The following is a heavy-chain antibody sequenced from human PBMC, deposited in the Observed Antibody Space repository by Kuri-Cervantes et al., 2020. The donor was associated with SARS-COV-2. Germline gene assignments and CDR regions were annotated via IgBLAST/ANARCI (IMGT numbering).Heavy chain of an antibody. CDR2: ISYDGSNK. J-gene: IGHJ6*02. CDR1: GFTFSSYG. CDR3: AKERTSGYSYGWNYYYYGMDV. V-gene: IGHV3-30*18. D-gene: IGHD5-18*01. Sequence: GESLKISCAASGFTFSSYGMHWVRQAPGKGLEWVVVISYDGSNKYYADSVKGRFAISRDNSKNTLYLQMNSLRAVDTAVYYCAKERTSGYSYGWNYYYYGMDVWGQGTTVTVSS.